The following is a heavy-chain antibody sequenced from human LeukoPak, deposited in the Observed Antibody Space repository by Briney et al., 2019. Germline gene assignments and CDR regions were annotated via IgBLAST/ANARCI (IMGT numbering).Heavy chain of an antibody. CDR2: MNPNSGNT. CDR3: ARGGPRSFRAFDP. J-gene: IGHJ5*02. D-gene: IGHD3-16*01. CDR1: GYTFGTHW. Sequence: GASVKVSCKPSGYTFGTHWMHWVRQAPGQGLEWMGWMNPNSGNTGYAQKFQGRVTMTRNTSISTAYMELSSLRSEDTAVYYCARGGPRSFRAFDPWGQGTLVTVSS. V-gene: IGHV1-8*02.